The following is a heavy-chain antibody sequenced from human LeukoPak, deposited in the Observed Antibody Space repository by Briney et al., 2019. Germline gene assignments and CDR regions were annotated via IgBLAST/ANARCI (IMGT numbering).Heavy chain of an antibody. CDR1: GFSLSSYW. CDR3: ANLGFSGLDY. Sequence: GGSLRLSCAVSGFSLSSYWMSWVRQAPGKGLEWVANIKQDGSEKYYAGSVKGRFTISRDSAKNSLYLQMISLRAEDTAVYYCANLGFSGLDYWGQGTLVTVSS. V-gene: IGHV3-7*03. J-gene: IGHJ4*02. D-gene: IGHD5-12*01. CDR2: IKQDGSEK.